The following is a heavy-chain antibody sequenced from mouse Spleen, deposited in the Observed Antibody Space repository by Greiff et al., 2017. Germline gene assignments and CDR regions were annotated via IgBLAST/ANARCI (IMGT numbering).Heavy chain of an antibody. CDR2: IDPSDSYT. V-gene: IGHV1-50*01. CDR1: GYTFTSYW. Sequence: QVQLQQPGAELVKPGASVKLSCKASGYTFTSYWMQWVKQRPGQGLEWIGEIDPSDSYTNYNQKFKGKATLTVDTSSSTAYMQLSSLTSEDSAVYYCARSCMDYWGQGTSVTVSS. J-gene: IGHJ4*01. CDR3: ARSCMDY.